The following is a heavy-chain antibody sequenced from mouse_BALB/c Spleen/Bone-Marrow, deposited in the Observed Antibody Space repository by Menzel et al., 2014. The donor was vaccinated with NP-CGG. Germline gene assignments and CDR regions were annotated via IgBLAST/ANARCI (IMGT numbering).Heavy chain of an antibody. CDR1: GYSITSDYY. J-gene: IGHJ2*01. V-gene: IGHV3-6*02. Sequence: VQLQQPGPGLVKPSQSLSLTCSVTGYSITSDYYWNWIRQFPGNKLEWMGYISYDGSNNYNPSLKNRISITRDTSKNQFFLKLNSVTTEDTATYYCASEPHDGSLFDYWGQGTTLTVSS. D-gene: IGHD2-3*01. CDR2: ISYDGSN. CDR3: ASEPHDGSLFDY.